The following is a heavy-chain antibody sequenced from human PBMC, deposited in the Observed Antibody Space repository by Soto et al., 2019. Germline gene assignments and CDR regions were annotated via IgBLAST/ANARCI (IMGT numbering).Heavy chain of an antibody. J-gene: IGHJ4*02. CDR2: ISYDGSNK. CDR1: GFTFSSYG. CDR3: ASQTGYSSGWALDY. Sequence: QVQLVESGGGVVQPGRSLRLSCAASGFTFSSYGMHWVRQAPGKGLEWVAVISYDGSNKYYADSVKGRFTISRDNSKNTLYLQMNSLRAEDTAVYYCASQTGYSSGWALDYWGQGTLVTVSS. V-gene: IGHV3-30*03. D-gene: IGHD6-19*01.